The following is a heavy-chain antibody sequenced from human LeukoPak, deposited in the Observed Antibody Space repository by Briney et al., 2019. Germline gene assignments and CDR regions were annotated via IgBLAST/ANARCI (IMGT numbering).Heavy chain of an antibody. J-gene: IGHJ6*02. D-gene: IGHD1-1*01. CDR1: GGSISSGGYS. V-gene: IGHV4-30-2*01. CDR2: IYHSGST. CDR3: ARDPELIRSGLDNWEEEVGYYYYGMDV. Sequence: PSETLSLTCAVSGGSISSGGYSWSWIRQPPGKGLEWIGYIYHSGSTYYNPSLKSRVTITADESTSTAYMELGSLRSEDTAVYYCARDPELIRSGLDNWEEEVGYYYYGMDVWGQGTTVTVSS.